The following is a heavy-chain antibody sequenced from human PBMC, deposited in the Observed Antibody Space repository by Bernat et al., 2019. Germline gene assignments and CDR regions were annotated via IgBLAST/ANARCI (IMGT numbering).Heavy chain of an antibody. CDR1: GFTFSSYW. J-gene: IGHJ4*02. Sequence: EVQLVESGGGLVQPGGSLRLSCAASGFTFSSYWMSWVRQAPGKGLEWVANIKQDGSEKYYVDSVKGRFTISRDNAKNSLYLQMNSLRAEDTAVYYCATYLDSSSLDYWSQGTLVTVSS. V-gene: IGHV3-7*03. D-gene: IGHD6-6*01. CDR2: IKQDGSEK. CDR3: ATYLDSSSLDY.